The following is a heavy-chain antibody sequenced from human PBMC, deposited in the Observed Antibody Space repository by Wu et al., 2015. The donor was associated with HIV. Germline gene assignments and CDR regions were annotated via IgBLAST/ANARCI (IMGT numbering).Heavy chain of an antibody. D-gene: IGHD3-22*01. CDR2: INPDSGDT. CDR3: ARVEYYYDTSGYYGLGY. CDR1: GYTYTDYY. V-gene: IGHV1-2*02. J-gene: IGHJ4*02. Sequence: QVQLVQSGAEVKKPGASVKVSCKASGYTYTDYYIHWVRQAPGQGLEWMGWINPDSGDTSYAQKFKGRVTMTRDTPSTTAYMELSRLRSDDTAVYYCARVEYYYDTSGYYGLGYWGQGTLVTVSS.